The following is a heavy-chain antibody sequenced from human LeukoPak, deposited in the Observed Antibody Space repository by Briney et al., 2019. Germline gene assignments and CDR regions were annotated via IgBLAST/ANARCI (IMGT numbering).Heavy chain of an antibody. CDR3: ARGIQWLHRYYYGMDV. V-gene: IGHV3-13*01. Sequence: GGSLRLSCAASGFTFSSYGMHWVRQATGKGLEWVSAIGTAGDTYYPGSVKGRFTISRENAKNSLYLQMNSLRAGDTAVYYCARGIQWLHRYYYGMDVWGQGTTVTVSS. CDR2: IGTAGDT. CDR1: GFTFSSYG. D-gene: IGHD5-12*01. J-gene: IGHJ6*02.